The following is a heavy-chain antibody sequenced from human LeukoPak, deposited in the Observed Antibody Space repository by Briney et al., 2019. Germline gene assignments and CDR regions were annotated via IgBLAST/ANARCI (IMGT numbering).Heavy chain of an antibody. J-gene: IGHJ4*02. CDR3: ARGGIQLPDY. CDR2: MYYRGSS. Sequence: SETLSLTCTVSGWSVSSGSYYWSWVRQSPGKGLEWIGCMYYRGSSNYNPSLKSRVTILVDTPKNQFSLKLSSVTAADTAVYYCARGGIQLPDYWGQGILVTVSP. D-gene: IGHD5-18*01. CDR1: GWSVSSGSYY. V-gene: IGHV4-61*01.